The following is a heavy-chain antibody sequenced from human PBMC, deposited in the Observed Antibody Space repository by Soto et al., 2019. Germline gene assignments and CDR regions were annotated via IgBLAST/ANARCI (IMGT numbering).Heavy chain of an antibody. CDR3: ARRTVTTYHYFDY. CDR2: INRASIYI. V-gene: IGHV3-21*01. J-gene: IGHJ4*02. D-gene: IGHD4-17*01. CDR1: GFTFSTYD. Sequence: GGSLRLSCVASGFTFSTYDMNWVRQAPGKGLEWVSSINRASIYIYYADSVRGRFTISRDNAKNSLYLQMDSLRVEDTAVYYCARRTVTTYHYFDYWGQGTLVTGS.